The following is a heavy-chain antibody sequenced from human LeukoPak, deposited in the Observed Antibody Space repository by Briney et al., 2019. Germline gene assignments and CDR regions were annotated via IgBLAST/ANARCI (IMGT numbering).Heavy chain of an antibody. CDR3: AGGPTIRDYDFWTMDV. V-gene: IGHV3-74*01. CDR2: SNSDGSTT. CDR1: GFTFSSYW. J-gene: IGHJ6*04. Sequence: GGSLRLSCAASGFTFSSYWMHWVRQAPGKGLVWVSRSNSDGSTTNYADSVKGRFTISRDNAKNMLYLQMNSLRAEDTAVYYCAGGPTIRDYDFWTMDVWGKGTTVTVSS. D-gene: IGHD3-3*01.